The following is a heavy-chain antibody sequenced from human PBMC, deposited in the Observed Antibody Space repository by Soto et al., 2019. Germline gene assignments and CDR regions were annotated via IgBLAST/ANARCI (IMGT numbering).Heavy chain of an antibody. CDR1: GGSMISYY. J-gene: IGHJ6*02. CDR2: IYYAGST. D-gene: IGHD2-2*03. Sequence: SETLSLTCTVSGGSMISYYWSWIRQPPGRGLEWIGFIYYAGSTKYNPSLNSRVTISVDTSKNQFSLTLTSVTAADTAVYYCARLNGYCVSTGCHGYYGMDVWGQGTTVTVSS. V-gene: IGHV4-59*08. CDR3: ARLNGYCVSTGCHGYYGMDV.